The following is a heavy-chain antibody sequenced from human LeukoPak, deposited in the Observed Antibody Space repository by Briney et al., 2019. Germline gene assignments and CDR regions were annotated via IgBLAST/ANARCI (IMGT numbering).Heavy chain of an antibody. D-gene: IGHD3-10*01. CDR3: ARDMGGSGSYSY. V-gene: IGHV1-2*02. CDR2: INPNSGGT. CDR1: GYTFTGYY. Sequence: ASEKVSCKASGYTFTGYYMHWVRQAPGQGLEWMGWINPNSGGTNYAQKFQGRVTMTRDTSVSTAYMELSSLRSDDTAMYYCARDMGGSGSYSYWGQGTLVTVSS. J-gene: IGHJ4*02.